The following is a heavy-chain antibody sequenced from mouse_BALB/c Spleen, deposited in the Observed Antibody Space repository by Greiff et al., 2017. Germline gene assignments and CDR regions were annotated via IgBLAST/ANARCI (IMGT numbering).Heavy chain of an antibody. D-gene: IGHD2-1*01. V-gene: IGHV1-14*01. CDR3: ARSLYGNYEAWFAY. CDR2: INPYNDGT. CDR1: GYTFTSYV. J-gene: IGHJ3*01. Sequence: EVQLQESGPELVKPGASVKMSCKASGYTFTSYVMHWVKQKPGQGLEWIGYINPYNDGTKYNEKFKGKATLTSDKSSSTAYMELSSLTSEDSAVYYCARSLYGNYEAWFAYWGQGTLVTVSA.